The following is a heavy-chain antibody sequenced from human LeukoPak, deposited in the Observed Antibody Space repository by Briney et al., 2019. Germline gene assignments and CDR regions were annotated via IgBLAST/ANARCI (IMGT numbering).Heavy chain of an antibody. D-gene: IGHD6-6*01. CDR1: GYNFTSYW. V-gene: IGHV5-51*01. Sequence: GESLQISCKGSGYNFTSYWIGWVRQLPGKGLEWMGIIYPGDSDTRYSPSFQGQVTISADKSISTAYLQWSSLKASDTAMYYCARLGLEYSSSRDTIDCWGQGTLVTVSS. CDR2: IYPGDSDT. J-gene: IGHJ4*02. CDR3: ARLGLEYSSSRDTIDC.